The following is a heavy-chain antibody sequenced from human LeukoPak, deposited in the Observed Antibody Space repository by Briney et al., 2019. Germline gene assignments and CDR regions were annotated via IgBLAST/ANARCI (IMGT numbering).Heavy chain of an antibody. CDR3: ARARAGTGDY. J-gene: IGHJ4*02. CDR2: ISSSSSYT. D-gene: IGHD6-13*01. Sequence: GGSLRLSCAASGFTFSSYWMSWIRQAPGKGLEWVSYISSSSSYTNYADSVKGRFTISRDNAKDSLYLQMNSLRAEDTAVYYCARARAGTGDYWGQGTLVTVSS. V-gene: IGHV3-11*06. CDR1: GFTFSSYW.